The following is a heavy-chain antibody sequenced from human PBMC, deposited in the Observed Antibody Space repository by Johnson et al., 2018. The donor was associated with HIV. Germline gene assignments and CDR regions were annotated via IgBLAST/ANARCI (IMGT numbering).Heavy chain of an antibody. D-gene: IGHD3-10*01. Sequence: QVQLVESGGGLVKPGGSLRLSCAASGFTFSDYYMSWIRQAPGKGLEWVAVIWSDGSNNYYADSVNGRFTISKDNSRNTLFLHMNSLRADDTAVYYCAIGRGEFPRHAFDIWGQGTMVTVSS. V-gene: IGHV3-33*08. J-gene: IGHJ3*02. CDR1: GFTFSDYY. CDR2: IWSDGSNN. CDR3: AIGRGEFPRHAFDI.